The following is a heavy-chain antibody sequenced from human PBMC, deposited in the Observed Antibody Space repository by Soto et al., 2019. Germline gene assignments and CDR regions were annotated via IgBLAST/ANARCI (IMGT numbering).Heavy chain of an antibody. CDR3: ATTNTRNDFPDAFDI. D-gene: IGHD3-3*01. J-gene: IGHJ3*02. CDR2: FDPEDGET. V-gene: IGHV1-24*01. Sequence: ASVKVSCKVSGYTLTELSMHWVRQAPGKGLEWMGGFDPEDGETIYAQKFQGRVTMTEDTSTDTAYMELSSLRSEDTAVYYCATTNTRNDFPDAFDIWGQGTMVTVSS. CDR1: GYTLTELS.